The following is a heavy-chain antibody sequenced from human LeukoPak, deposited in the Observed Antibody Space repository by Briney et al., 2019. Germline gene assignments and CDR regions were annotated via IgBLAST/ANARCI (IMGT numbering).Heavy chain of an antibody. CDR2: INHSGST. V-gene: IGHV4-34*01. CDR1: GGSFSGYY. J-gene: IGHJ4*02. Sequence: PSETLSLTCAVYGGSFSGYYWSWIRQPPGKGLEWIGEINHSGSTNYNPSLKSRVTISVDTSKNQFSLKLSSVTAADTAVYYCVRGTVERYSNYGDWGQGTLVTVSS. CDR3: VRGTVERYSNYGD. D-gene: IGHD4-11*01.